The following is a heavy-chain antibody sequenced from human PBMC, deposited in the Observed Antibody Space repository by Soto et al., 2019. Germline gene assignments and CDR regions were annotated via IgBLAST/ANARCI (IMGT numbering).Heavy chain of an antibody. CDR3: ARVPRSDPQVEALDI. CDR2: IYPGDSDT. Sequence: GESLKISCKGSGYSFTSYWIGWVRQMPGKGLEWMGIIYPGDSDTRYSPSFQGQVTISADKSISTAYLQWSSLKASDTAMYYCARVPRSDPQVEALDIWGQGTMVTVSS. D-gene: IGHD1-1*01. CDR1: GYSFTSYW. V-gene: IGHV5-51*01. J-gene: IGHJ3*02.